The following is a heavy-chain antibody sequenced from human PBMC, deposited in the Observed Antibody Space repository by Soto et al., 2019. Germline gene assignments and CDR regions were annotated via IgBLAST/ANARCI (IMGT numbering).Heavy chain of an antibody. D-gene: IGHD3-16*01. CDR1: VYTLTELS. CDR3: ASLGSLSFY. CDR2: FDPEDGET. Sequence: GXSLKVSCKVSVYTLTELSMHWVRQAPGKGLEWMGGFDPEDGETIYAQKFQGRVTMTEDTSTDTAYMELSSLRSEDTAVYYCASLGSLSFYWGQGTLVTVSS. J-gene: IGHJ4*02. V-gene: IGHV1-24*01.